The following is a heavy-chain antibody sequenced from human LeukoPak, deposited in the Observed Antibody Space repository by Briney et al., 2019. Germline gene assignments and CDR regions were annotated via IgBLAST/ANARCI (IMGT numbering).Heavy chain of an antibody. J-gene: IGHJ6*02. Sequence: GASVKVSCKASGYTFTSYGISWVRQAPGQGLEWMGWISAYNGNTNYAQKLQGRVTMTTDTSTSTAYMELRSLRSDDTAVYYCARDMGPSGSYSHYYYYGMDVWGQGTTVTVSS. D-gene: IGHD1-26*01. CDR2: ISAYNGNT. CDR3: ARDMGPSGSYSHYYYYGMDV. CDR1: GYTFTSYG. V-gene: IGHV1-18*01.